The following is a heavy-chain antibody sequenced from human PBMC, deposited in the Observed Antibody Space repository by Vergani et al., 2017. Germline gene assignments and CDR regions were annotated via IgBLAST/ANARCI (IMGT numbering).Heavy chain of an antibody. V-gene: IGHV3-23*01. CDR1: GFSFSTYS. Sequence: EVQLLESGGGLVKPGGSLRVSCAASGFSFSTYSINWVRQAPGKGLEWVSAISGSGGSTYYADSVKGRFTISRDNSKNTLYLQMNSLRAEDTAVYYCARDKRGRLLWFGGYYFDYWGQGTLVTVSS. J-gene: IGHJ4*02. CDR2: ISGSGGST. D-gene: IGHD3-10*01. CDR3: ARDKRGRLLWFGGYYFDY.